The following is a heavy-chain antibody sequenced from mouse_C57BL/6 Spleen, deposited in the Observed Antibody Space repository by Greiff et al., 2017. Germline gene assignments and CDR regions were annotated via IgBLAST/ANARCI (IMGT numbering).Heavy chain of an antibody. D-gene: IGHD1-1*01. Sequence: VKLMESGAELARPGASVKMSCKASGYTFTSYSMHWVKQRPGQGLEWIGYINPSSGYTKYNQKFKDKATLTADKSSSTAYMQLSSLTSEDSADYYCARDATGAQVDFDVWGTGTTVTVSS. J-gene: IGHJ1*03. CDR3: ARDATGAQVDFDV. CDR2: INPSSGYT. V-gene: IGHV1-4*01. CDR1: GYTFTSYS.